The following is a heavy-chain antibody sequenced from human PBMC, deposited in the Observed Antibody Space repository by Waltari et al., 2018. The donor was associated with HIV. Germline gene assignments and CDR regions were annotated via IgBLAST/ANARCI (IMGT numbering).Heavy chain of an antibody. D-gene: IGHD2-21*01. Sequence: EVQLVQSGAEVKKPGESLKISCTGSGYSFTRYWIGWVRQMPGKGLAWLGVIYPGDSDTRYSPSFQGQVTISADKSISTAYLQWSSRKASDTAMYYCARQGYCGGDCYSGYYYGMDVWGQGTTVTVSS. CDR2: IYPGDSDT. J-gene: IGHJ6*02. CDR3: ARQGYCGGDCYSGYYYGMDV. V-gene: IGHV5-51*01. CDR1: GYSFTRYW.